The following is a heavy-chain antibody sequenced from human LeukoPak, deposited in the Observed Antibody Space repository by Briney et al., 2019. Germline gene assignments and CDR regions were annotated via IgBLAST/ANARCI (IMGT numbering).Heavy chain of an antibody. V-gene: IGHV3-74*01. CDR1: GFTFSSYW. J-gene: IGHJ4*02. CDR3: ARERMYSGSGSTYHYYDY. D-gene: IGHD3-10*01. CDR2: INSDGSST. Sequence: QPGGSLRLSCAASGFTFSSYWMHWVRQAPGKGLVWVSRINSDGSSTSYADSVKGRFTISRDNAKNTLYLEMNSLRAEDTAEYFCARERMYSGSGSTYHYYDYWGQGTLVTVSS.